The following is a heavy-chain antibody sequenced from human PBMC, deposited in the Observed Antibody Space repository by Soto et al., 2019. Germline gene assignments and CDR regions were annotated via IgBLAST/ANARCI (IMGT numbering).Heavy chain of an antibody. V-gene: IGHV4-39*01. D-gene: IGHD3-9*01. CDR1: GGSISSSTYY. J-gene: IGHJ5*02. CDR2: IYYSGST. Sequence: QLQLQESGPGLVKPSETLSLTCNVSGGSISSSTYYWGWIRQPPGKGLEWIGSIYYSGSTYYNPSLKSRVTIFVDMSKNQFSLKLSSVTAADTAVYYCARNIAHYDFLTGYSYNWFDPWGQGTLVTVSS. CDR3: ARNIAHYDFLTGYSYNWFDP.